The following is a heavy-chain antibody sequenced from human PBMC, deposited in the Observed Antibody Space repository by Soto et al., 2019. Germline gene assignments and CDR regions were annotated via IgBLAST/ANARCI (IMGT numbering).Heavy chain of an antibody. D-gene: IGHD4-4*01. CDR1: GYTLTELS. J-gene: IGHJ3*02. V-gene: IGHV1-24*01. CDR3: ATGYSNYPPYAFDI. Sequence: ASVKVSCKVSGYTLTELSMHWVRQAPGKGLEWMGGFDPEDGETIYAQKFQGRVTMTEDTSTDTAYMELSSLRSEDTAVYYCATGYSNYPPYAFDIWGQGTMVTVSS. CDR2: FDPEDGET.